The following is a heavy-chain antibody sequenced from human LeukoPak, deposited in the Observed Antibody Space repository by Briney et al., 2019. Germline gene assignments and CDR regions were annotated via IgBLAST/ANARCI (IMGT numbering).Heavy chain of an antibody. CDR3: ARDYSASGSLDY. J-gene: IGHJ4*02. V-gene: IGHV3-7*01. Sequence: GGSLRLSCAASGFTFGNYWVNWVRQAPGKGLEWLANIRQDGSQTHYVDSVKGRFTISRDNAKNSLYLQMNTLRAEDTAVYYCARDYSASGSLDYWGRGTPVTVSS. CDR2: IRQDGSQT. CDR1: GFTFGNYW. D-gene: IGHD3-10*01.